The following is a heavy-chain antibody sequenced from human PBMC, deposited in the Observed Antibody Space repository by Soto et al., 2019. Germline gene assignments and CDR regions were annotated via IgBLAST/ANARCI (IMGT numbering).Heavy chain of an antibody. J-gene: IGHJ5*02. CDR3: ARGGGAYSSQNWFAP. CDR1: GGSFSGYY. Sequence: SETLSLTCAVYGGSFSGYYWSWIRQPPGKGLEWIGEINHSGSTNYNPSLKSRVTISVDTSKNQFSLKLSSVTAADTAVYYCARGGGAYSSQNWFAPWGQGTLVTVSS. V-gene: IGHV4-34*01. CDR2: INHSGST. D-gene: IGHD6-13*01.